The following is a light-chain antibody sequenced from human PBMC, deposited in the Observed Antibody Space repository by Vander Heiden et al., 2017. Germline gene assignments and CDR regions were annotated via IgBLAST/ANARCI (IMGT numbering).Light chain of an antibody. J-gene: IGLJ2*01. Sequence: QSVLTQPPSVSADPGQKVTISCSGSSSNIATNYVSWYQQLPGAAPKLLIYENKKRPSWGPARCSGSKSGTSATLGISGRQTGDEAAYYCGTWDNSLSAYVAFGGGTKVTVL. CDR2: ENK. V-gene: IGLV1-51*02. CDR3: GTWDNSLSAYVA. CDR1: SSNIATNY.